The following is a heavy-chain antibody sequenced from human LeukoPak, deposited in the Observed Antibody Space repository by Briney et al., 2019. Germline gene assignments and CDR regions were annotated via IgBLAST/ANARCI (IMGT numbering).Heavy chain of an antibody. CDR2: INHSGST. D-gene: IGHD3-10*01. CDR3: ARGRGVTRNWFDP. J-gene: IGHJ5*02. Sequence: SETLSLTCAVYGGSSSGYYWSWIRQPPGKGLEWIGEINHSGSTNYNPSLKSRVTISVDTSKNQFSLKLSSVTAADTAVYYCARGRGVTRNWFDPWGQGTLVTVSS. V-gene: IGHV4-34*01. CDR1: GGSSSGYY.